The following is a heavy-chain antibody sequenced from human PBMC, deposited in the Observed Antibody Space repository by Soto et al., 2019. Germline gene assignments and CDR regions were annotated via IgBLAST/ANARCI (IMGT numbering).Heavy chain of an antibody. CDR3: ATHAGYDILTGYYSY. Sequence: PGGSLRLSCAASGFTFSSYGMHWVRQAPGKGLEWVAVISYDGSNKYYADSVKGRFTISRDNSKNTLYLQMNSLRAEDTAVYYCATHAGYDILTGYYSYWGQGTMVTVYS. V-gene: IGHV3-30*03. CDR1: GFTFSSYG. CDR2: ISYDGSNK. J-gene: IGHJ4*02. D-gene: IGHD3-9*01.